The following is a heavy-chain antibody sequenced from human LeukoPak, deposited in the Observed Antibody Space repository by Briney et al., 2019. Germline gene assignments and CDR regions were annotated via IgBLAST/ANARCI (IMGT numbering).Heavy chain of an antibody. CDR3: ARGPYSGSYPYYYYMDV. V-gene: IGHV3-21*01. Sequence: GGSLRLSCAASGFTFSSYSMNWVRQAPGKGLEWVSSISSSSSYIYYAGSVKGRFTISRDNAKNSLYLQMNSLRAEDTAVYYCARGPYSGSYPYYYYMDVWGKGTTVTVSS. CDR1: GFTFSSYS. CDR2: ISSSSSYI. J-gene: IGHJ6*03. D-gene: IGHD1-26*01.